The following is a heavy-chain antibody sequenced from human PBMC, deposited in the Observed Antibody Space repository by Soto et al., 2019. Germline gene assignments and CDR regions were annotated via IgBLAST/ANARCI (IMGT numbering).Heavy chain of an antibody. CDR2: IYHSGST. CDR1: CGSISSGGYS. Sequence: SETLSLTCAVSCGSISSGGYSWSWIRQPPGKGLEWIGYIYHSGSTYYNPSLKSRVTISVDRSKNQFSLKLRSLTAADTAVYYCARMGAGPIITRDPAFNYYYAMDVWGQGTMVTVSS. J-gene: IGHJ6*02. CDR3: ARMGAGPIITRDPAFNYYYAMDV. D-gene: IGHD3-16*01. V-gene: IGHV4-30-2*02.